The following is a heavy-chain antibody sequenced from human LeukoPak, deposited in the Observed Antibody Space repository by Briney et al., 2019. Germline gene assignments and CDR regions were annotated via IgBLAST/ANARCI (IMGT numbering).Heavy chain of an antibody. J-gene: IGHJ5*02. Sequence: GGSLRLSCAASGFTFSSYWMSWVRQAPGKGLEWVANIKQDGGEKYYVDSVKGRFTISRDNAKNSLYQQMNSLRAEDTAVYYCARERPGYSSRWFDPWGQGTLVTVSS. V-gene: IGHV3-7*01. CDR3: ARERPGYSSRWFDP. CDR1: GFTFSSYW. CDR2: IKQDGGEK. D-gene: IGHD6-13*01.